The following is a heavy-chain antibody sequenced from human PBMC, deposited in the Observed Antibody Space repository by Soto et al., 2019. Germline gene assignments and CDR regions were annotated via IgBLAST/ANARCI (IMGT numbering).Heavy chain of an antibody. J-gene: IGHJ4*02. CDR3: ARSREFDY. Sequence: PSETLSRTYGVSGGSLSGATYSWNWIRQPPGKGLEWIGYIFPSGTTYYKPSLKSRVTISIDVSKNQFSLSLRSLTAADTAVYYCARSREFDYWSQGTLVTVS. V-gene: IGHV4-30-2*01. CDR1: GGSLSGATYS. CDR2: IFPSGTT.